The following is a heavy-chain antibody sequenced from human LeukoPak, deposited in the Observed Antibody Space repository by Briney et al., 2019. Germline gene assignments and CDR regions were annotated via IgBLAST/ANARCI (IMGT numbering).Heavy chain of an antibody. J-gene: IGHJ4*02. CDR1: GGSISSGSYY. D-gene: IGHD6-13*01. Sequence: SQTLSLTCTVSGGSISSGSYYWSWIRQPAGEGLEWIGRIYTSGSTNYSPSLKSRVTISVDTSKNQFSLKLSSVTAADTAVYYCARGGGAAAGQKFDYWGQGTLVTVSS. CDR2: IYTSGST. V-gene: IGHV4-61*02. CDR3: ARGGGAAAGQKFDY.